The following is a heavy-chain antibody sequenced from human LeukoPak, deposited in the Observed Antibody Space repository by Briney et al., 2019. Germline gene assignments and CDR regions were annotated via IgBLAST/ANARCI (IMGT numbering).Heavy chain of an antibody. V-gene: IGHV3-23*01. J-gene: IGHJ5*02. Sequence: GGSLRLSCAASKFAFSSYAMSWVRQAPGKGLEWVSAISGGGGNTYYADSVKGRFTISRDNSKNTLYLQMNSLRAEDTAVYYCARGQSMVRGVYNWFDPWGQGTLVTVSS. CDR2: ISGGGGNT. D-gene: IGHD3-10*01. CDR3: ARGQSMVRGVYNWFDP. CDR1: KFAFSSYA.